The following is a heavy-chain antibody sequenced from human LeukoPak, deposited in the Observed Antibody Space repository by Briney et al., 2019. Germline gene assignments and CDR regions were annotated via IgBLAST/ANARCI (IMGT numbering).Heavy chain of an antibody. V-gene: IGHV3-30*04. CDR1: GFTFSSYA. CDR3: ARCPRAGYYFDY. J-gene: IGHJ4*02. CDR2: ISYDGSNK. Sequence: GGSLRLSCAASGFTFSSYAMHWVRQAPGKGLEWVAVISYDGSNKYYADSVKGRFTISRDNSKNTLYLQMNSLRAEDTAVYYCARCPRAGYYFDYWGQGTLVTVSS.